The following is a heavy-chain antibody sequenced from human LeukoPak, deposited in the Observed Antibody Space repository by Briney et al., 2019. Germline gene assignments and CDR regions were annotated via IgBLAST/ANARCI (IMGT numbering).Heavy chain of an antibody. CDR1: GGSFSGYY. J-gene: IGHJ4*02. CDR3: ARSYCSSTSCSPLGFDY. D-gene: IGHD2-2*01. V-gene: IGHV4-34*01. Sequence: PSETLSLTCAVYGGSFSGYYWSWIRQPPGKGLEWIGEINHSGSTNYNPSLKSRVTISVDTSKNQFSLKLSSVTAADTAVYYCARSYCSSTSCSPLGFDYWGQGTLVTVSS. CDR2: INHSGST.